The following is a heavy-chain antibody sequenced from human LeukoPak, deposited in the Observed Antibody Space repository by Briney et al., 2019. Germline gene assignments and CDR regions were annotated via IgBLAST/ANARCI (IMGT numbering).Heavy chain of an antibody. J-gene: IGHJ5*02. CDR3: ARERGIVVVPAAILPPNRFDP. CDR2: INPSGGST. Sequence: ASVKVSCKASGYTFTSYYMHWVRQAPGQGLEWMGIINPSGGSTSYAQKFQGRVTMTRDMSTSTVYMELSSLRSEDTAVYYCARERGIVVVPAAILPPNRFDPWGQGTLVTVSS. CDR1: GYTFTSYY. V-gene: IGHV1-46*01. D-gene: IGHD2-2*02.